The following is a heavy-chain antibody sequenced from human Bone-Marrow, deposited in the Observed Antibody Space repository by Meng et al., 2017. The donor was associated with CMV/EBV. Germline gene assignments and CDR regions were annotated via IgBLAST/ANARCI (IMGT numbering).Heavy chain of an antibody. CDR3: ARGEGGITIFGDYYFDY. Sequence: ASVKVSCKASGYTFTSYGISWVRQAPGQGLEWMGWISAYNGNTNYAQKFQGRVTITADNSTSTAYMELSSLRSEDTAVYYCARGEGGITIFGDYYFDYWGQGTLVTVSS. V-gene: IGHV1-18*01. CDR1: GYTFTSYG. J-gene: IGHJ4*02. CDR2: ISAYNGNT. D-gene: IGHD3-3*01.